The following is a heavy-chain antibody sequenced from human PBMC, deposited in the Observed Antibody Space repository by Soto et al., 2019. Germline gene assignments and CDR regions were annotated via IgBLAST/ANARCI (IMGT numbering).Heavy chain of an antibody. J-gene: IGHJ4*02. V-gene: IGHV1-3*01. CDR1: GYSFTGHY. CDR3: ARGSGGYDFDY. D-gene: IGHD5-12*01. CDR2: INAGNGNT. Sequence: ASVKVSCKAFGYSFTGHYMHWVRQAPGQRLEWMGWINAGNGNTKYSQKFQGRVTITRDTSASTAYMELSSLRSEDTAVYYCARGSGGYDFDYWGQGTLVTVSS.